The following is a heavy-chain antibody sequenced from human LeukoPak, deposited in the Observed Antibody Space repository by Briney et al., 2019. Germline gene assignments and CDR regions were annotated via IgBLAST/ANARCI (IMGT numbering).Heavy chain of an antibody. V-gene: IGHV1-69*13. CDR2: VIPHSGTA. Sequence: SVKVSCKASGGAFTRAAVSWVRQAPGQGLEWMGGVIPHSGTADYAQKFQGRVTITAGESTSTAYMELNSLTSEDTAVYYCATPRMNYYGSGSHYSYYYIDVWGSGTAVTVSS. D-gene: IGHD3-10*01. CDR3: ATPRMNYYGSGSHYSYYYIDV. J-gene: IGHJ6*03. CDR1: GGAFTRAA.